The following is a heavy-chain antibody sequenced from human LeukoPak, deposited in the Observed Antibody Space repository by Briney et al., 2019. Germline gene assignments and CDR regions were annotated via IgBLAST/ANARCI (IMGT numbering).Heavy chain of an antibody. CDR3: ARHSNWNGGVDWFDP. CDR1: SGSNY. D-gene: IGHD1-20*01. V-gene: IGHV4-59*08. J-gene: IGHJ5*02. Sequence: SETLSLTCTVSSGSNYWSWIRQPPGKGLEWIAYIHYSGSPHYNPSLKSRVTASIDTSKNQFSLKLNSVTAADTAVYYCARHSNWNGGVDWFDPWGQGTQVTVSS. CDR2: IHYSGSP.